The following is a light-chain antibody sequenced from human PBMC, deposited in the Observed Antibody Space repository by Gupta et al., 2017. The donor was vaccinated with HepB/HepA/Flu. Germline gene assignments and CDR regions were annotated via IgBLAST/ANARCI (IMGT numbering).Light chain of an antibody. CDR2: GAS. CDR1: QSVSSSY. V-gene: IGKV3-20*01. Sequence: IVFTHPRGTLSLSAGERATLPCRASQSVSSSYLAWYQQKPGQAPRLLIYGASSRATGIPDRFSGSGSGTDFTLTISRQEPEDFAVYYCQQDGSSPSITFGQGTRLEIK. CDR3: QQDGSSPSIT. J-gene: IGKJ5*01.